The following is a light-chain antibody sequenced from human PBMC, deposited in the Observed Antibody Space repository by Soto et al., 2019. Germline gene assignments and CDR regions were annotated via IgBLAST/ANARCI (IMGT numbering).Light chain of an antibody. CDR1: QSVSSN. CDR2: GAS. Sequence: EIVMTQSPATLSVSPGERATLSCRASQSVSSNLAWYQQKPGQAPRLLIYGASTRATGIPARFSGSGSGTEFTLTISSLQSEDFAVYYCQPLRTFGQGTKVEIK. V-gene: IGKV3-15*01. CDR3: QPLRT. J-gene: IGKJ1*01.